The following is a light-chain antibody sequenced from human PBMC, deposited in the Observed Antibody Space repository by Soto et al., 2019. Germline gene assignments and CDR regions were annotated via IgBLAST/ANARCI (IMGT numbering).Light chain of an antibody. V-gene: IGLV2-14*01. Sequence: QSALTQPRSVSGSPGQSVTISCTGTSSDVGGYNYVSWYQQHPGKAPKLMIYEVSNRPSGVSNRFSGSKSGNTASLTISGLQAEDEADYYCNSYTSSSTLDVFGTGTKVTVL. CDR2: EVS. CDR1: SSDVGGYNY. J-gene: IGLJ1*01. CDR3: NSYTSSSTLDV.